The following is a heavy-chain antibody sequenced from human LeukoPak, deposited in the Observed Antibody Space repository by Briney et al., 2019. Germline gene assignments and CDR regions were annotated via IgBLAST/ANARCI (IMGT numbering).Heavy chain of an antibody. CDR2: ISYDGSNK. CDR3: ARPSWAYYYDSSGYYYPDY. J-gene: IGHJ4*02. Sequence: GGSLRLSCAASGFTFSSYAMHWVRQAPGKGLEWVAVISYDGSNKYYAGSVKGRFTISRDNSKNTLYLQMNSLRAEDTAVYYCARPSWAYYYDSSGYYYPDYWGQGTLVTVSS. V-gene: IGHV3-30-3*01. D-gene: IGHD3-22*01. CDR1: GFTFSSYA.